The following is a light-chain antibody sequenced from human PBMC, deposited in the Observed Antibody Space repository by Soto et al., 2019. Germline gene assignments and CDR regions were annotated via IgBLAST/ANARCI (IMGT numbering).Light chain of an antibody. Sequence: AIRMTHSPSSFSASTLYRVTITCRASQGIISYLALYQQKPGKAPKLLIYAASTLQSGVPSRFSGSGSGTDFTLTISCLQSEDFATYYCQKYYSYPLNFGGGTKVDIK. CDR3: QKYYSYPLN. CDR2: AAS. V-gene: IGKV1-8*01. J-gene: IGKJ4*01. CDR1: QGIISY.